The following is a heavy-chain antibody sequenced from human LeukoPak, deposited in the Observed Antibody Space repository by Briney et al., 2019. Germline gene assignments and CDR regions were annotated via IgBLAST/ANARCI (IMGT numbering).Heavy chain of an antibody. CDR1: GYTFTSYG. CDR3: AKLYGDYKDDAFDI. D-gene: IGHD4-17*01. CDR2: ISAYNGNT. J-gene: IGHJ3*02. V-gene: IGHV1-18*01. Sequence: EASVKVSCKASGYTFTSYGISWVRQAPGQGLEWMGWISAYNGNTNYAQKLQGRVTMTTDTSTSTAYMELSRLRSDDTAVYYCAKLYGDYKDDAFDIWGQGTMVTVSS.